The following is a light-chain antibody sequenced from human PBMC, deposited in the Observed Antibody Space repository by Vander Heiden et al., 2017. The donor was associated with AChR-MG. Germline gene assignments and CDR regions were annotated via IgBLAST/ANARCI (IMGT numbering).Light chain of an antibody. Sequence: EIVLTQSPATLSLSPGERATLSCRASQSVTSYLAWYQHKPGQAPRLLIYDTSNRATGIPARFSGSESRTDFTLTISSLEPEDFAVYYCRQRSNGPPGYTFGQRTKLEIK. CDR2: DTS. J-gene: IGKJ2*01. V-gene: IGKV3-11*01. CDR1: QSVTSY. CDR3: RQRSNGPPGYT.